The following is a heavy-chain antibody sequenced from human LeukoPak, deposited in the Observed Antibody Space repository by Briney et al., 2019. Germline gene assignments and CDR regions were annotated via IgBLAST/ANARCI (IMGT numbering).Heavy chain of an antibody. Sequence: SETLSLTCTVSGGSISSYYWSWIRQPAGKGLEWIGRIYTSGSTNYNPSLKSRVTMTVDTSKNQFSLKLSSVTAADTAVYYCARGQVVTRRSPFPFDYWGQGTLVTVSS. D-gene: IGHD4-23*01. CDR2: IYTSGST. V-gene: IGHV4-4*07. CDR1: GGSISSYY. J-gene: IGHJ4*02. CDR3: ARGQVVTRRSPFPFDY.